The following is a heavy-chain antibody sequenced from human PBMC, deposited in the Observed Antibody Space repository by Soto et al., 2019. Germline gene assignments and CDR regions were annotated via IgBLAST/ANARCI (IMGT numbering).Heavy chain of an antibody. CDR2: ISAYNGNT. CDR3: ARDLIRPRAASGVPADSYYYGMDV. D-gene: IGHD2-2*01. V-gene: IGHV1-18*04. CDR1: GYTFTSYG. J-gene: IGHJ6*02. Sequence: ASVKVSCKASGYTFTSYGISWVRQAPGQGLGWMGWISAYNGNTNYAQKLQGRVTTTTDTSTSTAYMELRSLRSDDTAVYCCARDLIRPRAASGVPADSYYYGMDVWGQGTTVTVSS.